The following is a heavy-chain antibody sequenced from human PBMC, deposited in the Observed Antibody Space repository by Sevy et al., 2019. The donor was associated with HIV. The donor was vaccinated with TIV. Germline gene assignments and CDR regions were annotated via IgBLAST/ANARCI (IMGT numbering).Heavy chain of an antibody. V-gene: IGHV3-23*01. CDR3: AREGCTKPHDY. Sequence: GGSLRLSCAASGFTFSKYSMSWVRQPTGKGLEWVSTLSFGCGEINYADSVKGRVTISIDNSKSSVYLQMNNLRPEETAVYYCAREGCTKPHDYWGQGTLVTVSS. D-gene: IGHD2-8*01. CDR2: LSFGCGEI. J-gene: IGHJ4*02. CDR1: GFTFSKYS.